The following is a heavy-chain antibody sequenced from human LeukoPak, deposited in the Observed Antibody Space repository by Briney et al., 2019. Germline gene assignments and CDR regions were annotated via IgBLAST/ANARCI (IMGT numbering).Heavy chain of an antibody. V-gene: IGHV4-39*01. CDR1: GGSISSSSYY. J-gene: IGHJ4*02. CDR3: ARRERYYDILTGYYEDYFDY. Sequence: SETLSLTCTVSGGSISSSSYYWGWIRQPPGKGLEWIGSIYYSGSTYYNPSLKSRVTISVDTSKNQFSLKLSSATAADTAVYYCARRERYYDILTGYYEDYFDYWGQGTLVTVSS. D-gene: IGHD3-9*01. CDR2: IYYSGST.